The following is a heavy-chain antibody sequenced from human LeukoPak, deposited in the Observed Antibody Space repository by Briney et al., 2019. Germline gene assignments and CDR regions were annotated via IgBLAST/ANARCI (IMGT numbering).Heavy chain of an antibody. CDR2: IYHSGST. CDR3: ARRPRRYYDSSGYYPSFDY. D-gene: IGHD3-22*01. Sequence: PSETLSLTCTVSGGSISSSSYYWGWIRQPPGKGLEWIGSIYHSGSTYYNPSLKSRVTISVDTSKNQFSLKLSSVTAADTAVYYCARRPRRYYDSSGYYPSFDYWGQGTLVTVSS. V-gene: IGHV4-39*01. CDR1: GGSISSSSYY. J-gene: IGHJ4*02.